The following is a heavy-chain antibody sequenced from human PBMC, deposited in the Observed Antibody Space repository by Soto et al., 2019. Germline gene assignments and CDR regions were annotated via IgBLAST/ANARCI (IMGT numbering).Heavy chain of an antibody. Sequence: GASVKVSCKASGYTFTGYYMHWVRQAPGQGLEWMGWISAYNGNTNYAQKLQGRVTMTTDTSTSTAYMELRSLRSDDTAVYYCARAYGSGITGYGMDVWGQGTTVTVSS. CDR1: GYTFTGYY. CDR3: ARAYGSGITGYGMDV. V-gene: IGHV1-18*04. CDR2: ISAYNGNT. J-gene: IGHJ6*02. D-gene: IGHD3-10*01.